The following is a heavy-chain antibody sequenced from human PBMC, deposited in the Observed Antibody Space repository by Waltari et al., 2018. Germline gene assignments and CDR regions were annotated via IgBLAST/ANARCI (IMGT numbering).Heavy chain of an antibody. CDR3: VLFSSDFLGDC. Sequence: EVQLVESGGGLVQPGGSLSLSCAASGFTFSAYWMHWVRQAPGEGLVSVSQINTYGTITSYADSVKGRFTISRDNAKNTLFLQMNSLRAEDTAVYYCVLFSSDFLGDCWGQGTLVTVSS. CDR2: INTYGTIT. D-gene: IGHD6-25*01. CDR1: GFTFSAYW. J-gene: IGHJ4*02. V-gene: IGHV3-74*01.